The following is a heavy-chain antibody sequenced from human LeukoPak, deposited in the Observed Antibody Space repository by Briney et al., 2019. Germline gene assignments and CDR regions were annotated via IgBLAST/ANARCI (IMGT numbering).Heavy chain of an antibody. Sequence: PGGSLRLSCAASGFTFSSYGIHWVRQAPGKGLGWVSFIYSDASYDAYSVKVRFTISRDNAKNTLYLQMNRLRAEDTAVYYCARESYDSSGYYYGGGFDYWGQGTLATVSS. CDR2: IYSDAS. V-gene: IGHV3-74*03. J-gene: IGHJ4*02. D-gene: IGHD3-22*01. CDR3: ARESYDSSGYYYGGGFDY. CDR1: GFTFSSYG.